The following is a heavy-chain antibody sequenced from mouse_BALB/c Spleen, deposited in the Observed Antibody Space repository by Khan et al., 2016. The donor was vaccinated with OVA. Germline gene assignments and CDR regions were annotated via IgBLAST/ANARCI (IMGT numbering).Heavy chain of an antibody. Sequence: DLVKPGASVKLSCKASGYTFTSYWINWIKQRPGQGLEWVGHIGPGSGNTYYNEIFKGKATLTVDTSSSTAYIQLSSLSSEDSAVDFCACSNYYGSSLYAMDYWGQGTSVTVSS. CDR1: GYTFTSYW. V-gene: IGHV1S41*01. CDR2: IGPGSGNT. CDR3: ACSNYYGSSLYAMDY. J-gene: IGHJ4*01. D-gene: IGHD1-1*01.